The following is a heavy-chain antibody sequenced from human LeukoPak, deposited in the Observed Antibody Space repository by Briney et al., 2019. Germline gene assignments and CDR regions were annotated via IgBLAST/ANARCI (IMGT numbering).Heavy chain of an antibody. CDR3: ARHRGSVSDSSGYYFDY. Sequence: SETLSLTCTVSGGSISSYYWSWIRQPPGKGLEWIGYIYYSGSTNYNPPLKSRVTISVDTSKNQFSLKVSSVTAADTAVYYCARHRGSVSDSSGYYFDYWGQGTLVTVSS. V-gene: IGHV4-59*08. J-gene: IGHJ4*02. CDR1: GGSISSYY. D-gene: IGHD3-22*01. CDR2: IYYSGST.